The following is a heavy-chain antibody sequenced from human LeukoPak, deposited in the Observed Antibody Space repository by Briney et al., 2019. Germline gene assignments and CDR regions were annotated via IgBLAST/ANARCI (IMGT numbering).Heavy chain of an antibody. J-gene: IGHJ4*02. Sequence: GASVKVSCKASGGTFSSYAISWVRQAPGQGLEWMGRIIPILGIANYAQKFQGRVTITADKSTSTAYMELSSLRSEDTAVYYCARAYYYGSGSYRGVIVPFGYWGQGTLVTVSS. CDR1: GGTFSSYA. V-gene: IGHV1-69*04. D-gene: IGHD3-10*01. CDR2: IIPILGIA. CDR3: ARAYYYGSGSYRGVIVPFGY.